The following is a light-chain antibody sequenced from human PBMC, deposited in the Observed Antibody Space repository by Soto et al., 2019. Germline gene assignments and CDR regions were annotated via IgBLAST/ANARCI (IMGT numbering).Light chain of an antibody. CDR1: SSDVGAYDY. CDR2: DVS. CDR3: SSYTISSTPLYV. J-gene: IGLJ1*01. V-gene: IGLV2-14*01. Sequence: QSVLTQPASVSGSPGQSTAIACTGTSSDVGAYDYVSWYQQHPGKAPKLMIYDVSNRPSGVSNRFSGSKSGNTASLTISGLQAEDEADYYCSSYTISSTPLYVSGTGTKVTVL.